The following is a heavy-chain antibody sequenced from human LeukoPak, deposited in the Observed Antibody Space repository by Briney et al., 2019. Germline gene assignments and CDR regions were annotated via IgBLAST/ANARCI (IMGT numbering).Heavy chain of an antibody. Sequence: PGGSLRLSCAASGFTFSSYAMSWVRQAPGKGLEWVSAISGSGGSTYYADPVKGRFTISKDNSKNTLYLNMNSLTPETTAVYNFPKGVWRQLFDYWGQGTLVTVSS. D-gene: IGHD1-1*01. J-gene: IGHJ4*02. CDR1: GFTFSSYA. CDR2: ISGSGGST. CDR3: PKGVWRQLFDY. V-gene: IGHV3-23*01.